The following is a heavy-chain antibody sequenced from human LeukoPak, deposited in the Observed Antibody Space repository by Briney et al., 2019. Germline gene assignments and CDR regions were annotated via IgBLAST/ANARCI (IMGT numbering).Heavy chain of an antibody. CDR3: ARATQYCSGGSCYDTWFDP. D-gene: IGHD2-15*01. CDR2: ISSSSSYI. Sequence: GGSLRLSCAASGFTFSSYEMNWVRQAPGKGLEWVSSISSSSSYIYYADSVKGRFTISRDNAKNSLYLQMNSLRAEDTAVYYCARATQYCSGGSCYDTWFDPWGQGTLVTVSS. CDR1: GFTFSSYE. J-gene: IGHJ5*02. V-gene: IGHV3-21*01.